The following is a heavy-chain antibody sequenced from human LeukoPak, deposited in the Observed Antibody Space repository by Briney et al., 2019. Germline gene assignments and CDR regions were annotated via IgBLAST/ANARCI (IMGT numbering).Heavy chain of an antibody. V-gene: IGHV3-33*08. CDR3: ARDIAVVRGVMDY. D-gene: IGHD3-10*01. J-gene: IGHJ4*02. CDR1: GFTFSDHY. CDR2: IWYDGSNK. Sequence: GGSLRLSYAASGFTFSDHYMDWVRQAPGKGLEWVGVIWYDGSNKYYADSVKGRFTISRDNSKNTLYLQMNSLKAEDTAVYYCARDIAVVRGVMDYWGQGTLVTVSS.